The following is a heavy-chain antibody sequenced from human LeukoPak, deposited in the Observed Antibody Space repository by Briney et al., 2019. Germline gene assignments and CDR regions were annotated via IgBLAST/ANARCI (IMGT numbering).Heavy chain of an antibody. J-gene: IGHJ4*02. CDR1: GYTFTGYY. D-gene: IGHD3-3*01. CDR2: INPNSGGT. Sequence: ASVKVSCKASGYTFTGYYMHWVRQAPGQGLEWMGWINPNSGGTNYAQKFQGRVTMTWDTSISTAYMELSRLRSDDTAVYYCARGNTYYDLWSGYYFDYWGQGTLVTVSS. CDR3: ARGNTYYDLWSGYYFDY. V-gene: IGHV1-2*02.